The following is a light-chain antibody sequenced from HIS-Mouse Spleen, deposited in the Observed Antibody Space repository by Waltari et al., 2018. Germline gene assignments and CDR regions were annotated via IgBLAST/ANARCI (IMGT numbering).Light chain of an antibody. Sequence: SYELTQPPSVSVSPGQTARITCSGDALPKKYAYWYQQKSGQAPVLVIYKDSKRPSGIPGRFSCSSSGTMATLTISGAQVEDEADYYCYSTDSSGNHRVFGGGTKLTVL. CDR3: YSTDSSGNHRV. V-gene: IGLV3-10*01. CDR1: ALPKKY. CDR2: KDS. J-gene: IGLJ2*01.